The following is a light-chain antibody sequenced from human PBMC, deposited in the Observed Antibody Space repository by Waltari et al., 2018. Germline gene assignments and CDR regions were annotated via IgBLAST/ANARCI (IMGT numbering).Light chain of an antibody. CDR2: DVS. Sequence: QSALTQPASVSGSPGQSISISCIGTSSDIWTFNLVSWSLQYPGPPPTLLIYDVSHRPAVVSKRFSGSKSGNTASLTVSGLQAEDEAIYFCCSYAGSRTWVFGGGAKLTVL. J-gene: IGLJ3*02. CDR1: SSDIWTFNL. CDR3: CSYAGSRTWV. V-gene: IGLV2-23*02.